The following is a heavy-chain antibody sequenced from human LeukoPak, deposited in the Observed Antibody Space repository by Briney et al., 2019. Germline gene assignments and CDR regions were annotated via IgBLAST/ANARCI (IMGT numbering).Heavy chain of an antibody. Sequence: PSETLSLTCAVYGGSFSGYYWSWIRQPPGKGLEWIGEINHSGSTNYNPSLKSRVTISVDTSKNQFSLKLSSVTAADTAVDYCARGRGVVTAIDYWGQGTLVTVSS. J-gene: IGHJ4*02. V-gene: IGHV4-34*01. D-gene: IGHD2-21*02. CDR3: ARGRGVVTAIDY. CDR1: GGSFSGYY. CDR2: INHSGST.